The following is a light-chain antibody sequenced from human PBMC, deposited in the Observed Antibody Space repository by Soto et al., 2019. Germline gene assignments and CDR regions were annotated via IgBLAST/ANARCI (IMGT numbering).Light chain of an antibody. J-gene: IGKJ3*01. CDR3: QQYNNWTFT. Sequence: EIVMTQSPATLSVSPGERATLSCRASQSVSSNLAWYQQKPGQAPRLLIYGASTRATDIPDRFSGSGYGTEFTLTISSLPSEDFEVYYCQQYNNWTFTFGPGTKVDI. V-gene: IGKV3-15*01. CDR1: QSVSSN. CDR2: GAS.